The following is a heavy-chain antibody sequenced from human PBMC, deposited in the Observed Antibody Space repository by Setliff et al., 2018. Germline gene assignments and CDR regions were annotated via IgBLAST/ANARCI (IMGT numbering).Heavy chain of an antibody. J-gene: IGHJ3*02. CDR3: ARDLYDYVWGTYRYHDAFDI. Sequence: SETLSPTCTVSGGSISSSGYYWGWIRQPPGKGLEWIGEINHSGSTNYNPSLKSRVTISVDTSKNQFSLKLSSVTAADTAVYYCARDLYDYVWGTYRYHDAFDIWGQGTMVTVSS. V-gene: IGHV4-39*07. D-gene: IGHD3-16*02. CDR2: INHSGST. CDR1: GGSISSSGYY.